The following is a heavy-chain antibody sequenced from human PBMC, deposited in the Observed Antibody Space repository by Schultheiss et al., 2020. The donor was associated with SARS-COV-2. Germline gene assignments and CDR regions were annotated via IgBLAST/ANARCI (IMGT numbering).Heavy chain of an antibody. D-gene: IGHD6-6*01. Sequence: GGSLRLSCAASGFTFSSYWMSWVRQAPGKGLEWVSYISSSSSTIYYADSVKGRFTISRDNSKNTLYLQMNSLRAEDTAVYYCARAGYSSSFDYWGQGTLVTVSS. V-gene: IGHV3-48*01. CDR2: ISSSSSTI. CDR3: ARAGYSSSFDY. CDR1: GFTFSSYW. J-gene: IGHJ4*02.